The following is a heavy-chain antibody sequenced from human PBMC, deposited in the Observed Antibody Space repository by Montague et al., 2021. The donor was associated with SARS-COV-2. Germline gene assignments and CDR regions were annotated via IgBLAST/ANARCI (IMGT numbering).Heavy chain of an antibody. CDR3: AIHHSVGGVRP. Sequence: SETLSLTCTVSHGSISSSLSYWGWLRPPPGKGLEWIGYIYYSGSNNFNPSPQSRVTISVDTSKNQFSLKLISVTAADTAVYDCAIHHSVGGVRPWGQGTLVTVSS. CDR1: HGSISSSLSY. CDR2: IYYSGSN. D-gene: IGHD2-8*02. V-gene: IGHV4-61*05. J-gene: IGHJ5*02.